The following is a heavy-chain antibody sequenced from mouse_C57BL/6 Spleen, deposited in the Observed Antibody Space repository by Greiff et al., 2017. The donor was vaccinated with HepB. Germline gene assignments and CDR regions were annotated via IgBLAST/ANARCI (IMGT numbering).Heavy chain of an antibody. CDR3: ARSYSDY. J-gene: IGHJ2*01. Sequence: EVQLQQSGPELVKPGASVKISCKASGYSFTGYYMNWVKQSPEKSLEWIGEINPSTGGTTYNQKFMAKATLTVDKSSSTAYMQLKSLTSEDSAVYYCARSYSDYWGQGTTLTVSS. CDR1: GYSFTGYY. V-gene: IGHV1-42*01. CDR2: INPSTGGT.